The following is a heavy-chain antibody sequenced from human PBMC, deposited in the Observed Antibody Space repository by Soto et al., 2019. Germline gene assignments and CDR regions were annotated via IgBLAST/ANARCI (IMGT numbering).Heavy chain of an antibody. CDR3: AIGIAAAGSGWFDP. CDR2: MNPNSGNT. D-gene: IGHD6-13*01. J-gene: IGHJ5*02. CDR1: GYTFTSYD. V-gene: IGHV1-8*01. Sequence: QVQLVQSGAEVKKPGASVKVSCKASGYTFTSYDINWVRQATGQGLEWMGWMNPNSGNTGYAQKFQGRVTMTRNTSISTAYMALSSLRSEDTAVYYCAIGIAAAGSGWFDPWGQGTLVTVSS.